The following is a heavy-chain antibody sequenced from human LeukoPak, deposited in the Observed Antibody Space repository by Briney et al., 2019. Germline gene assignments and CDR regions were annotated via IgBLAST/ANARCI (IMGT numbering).Heavy chain of an antibody. CDR2: IYWNDDK. CDR1: GFSLSTSGVG. Sequence: SGPTVVKPTQTLTLTCTFSGFSLSTSGVGVGWIRQPPGKAPERLALIYWNDDKRYSPSLKSRLTITKDTSKNQVVLTMTNMDPVDTATYYCAHSGTVTTPHDAFDIWGQGTMVSVSS. D-gene: IGHD4-17*01. V-gene: IGHV2-5*01. J-gene: IGHJ3*02. CDR3: AHSGTVTTPHDAFDI.